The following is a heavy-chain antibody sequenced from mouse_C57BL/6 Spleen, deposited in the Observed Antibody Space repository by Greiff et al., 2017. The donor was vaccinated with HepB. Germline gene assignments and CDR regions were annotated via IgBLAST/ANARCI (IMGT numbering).Heavy chain of an antibody. Sequence: QVQLQQSGAELVRPGASVTLSCKASGYTFTDYEMHWVKQTPVHGLEWIGAIDPETGGTAYNQKFKGKAILTADESSSTAYMELRSLTSEDSAVYYCTIITTVAYAMDYWGQGTSVTVSS. CDR2: IDPETGGT. CDR1: GYTFTDYE. D-gene: IGHD1-1*01. J-gene: IGHJ4*01. V-gene: IGHV1-15*01. CDR3: TIITTVAYAMDY.